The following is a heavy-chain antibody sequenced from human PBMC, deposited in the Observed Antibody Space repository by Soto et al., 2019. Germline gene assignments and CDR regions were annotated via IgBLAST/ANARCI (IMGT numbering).Heavy chain of an antibody. CDR2: IYNSGST. Sequence: PSETLSLTCTVSGGSISSCSYYWGWIRQPPGKGLEWIGSIYNSGSTYYNPSLKSLVTISVDTSNNQFSLKLSSVTAADTAVYYCARGRMYVYGSYRYTPYDAFDIWGQGTMVTVSS. CDR1: GGSISSCSYY. CDR3: ARGRMYVYGSYRYTPYDAFDI. D-gene: IGHD3-16*02. V-gene: IGHV4-39*01. J-gene: IGHJ3*02.